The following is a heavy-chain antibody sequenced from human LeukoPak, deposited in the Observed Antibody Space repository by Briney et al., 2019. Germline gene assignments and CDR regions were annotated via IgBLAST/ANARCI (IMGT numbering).Heavy chain of an antibody. Sequence: GGSLRLSCAASGFTFSRYAMSWVRQAPGKGLEWVSAISGSGGSTHYADSVKGRFTISRDNSKNTLYLQMNSLRAEDTAVYYCAKDSQGVHIVVVTANEWGQGTLVTVSS. CDR2: ISGSGGST. CDR1: GFTFSRYA. J-gene: IGHJ1*01. V-gene: IGHV3-23*01. D-gene: IGHD2-21*02. CDR3: AKDSQGVHIVVVTANE.